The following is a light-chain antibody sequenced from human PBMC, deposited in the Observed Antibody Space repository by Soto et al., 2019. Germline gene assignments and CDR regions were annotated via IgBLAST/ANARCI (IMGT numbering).Light chain of an antibody. J-gene: IGLJ2*01. CDR2: GNN. CDR1: SSNIGAGYD. V-gene: IGLV1-40*01. Sequence: QYVLTQPPSVSGAPGQRVTISCTGSSSNIGAGYDVHWYQQLPGTAPKLLIYGNNNRPSGVLDRFSGSKSGTSASLAITGLQAEDEADYYCQSYDSSLSGAVFGGGTKLTVL. CDR3: QSYDSSLSGAV.